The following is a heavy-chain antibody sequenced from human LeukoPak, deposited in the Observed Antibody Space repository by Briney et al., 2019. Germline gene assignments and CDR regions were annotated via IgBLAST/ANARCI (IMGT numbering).Heavy chain of an antibody. D-gene: IGHD6-13*01. CDR2: INHSGST. Sequence: SETLSLTCAVYGGSFSGYYWSWIRQPPGKGLEWIGKINHSGSTNYNPSLKSRVTISVDTSKNQFSLKLSSVTAADTAVYYCARVATESSGWYVPYFDYWGQGTLVTVSS. J-gene: IGHJ4*02. CDR1: GGSFSGYY. CDR3: ARVATESSGWYVPYFDY. V-gene: IGHV4-34*01.